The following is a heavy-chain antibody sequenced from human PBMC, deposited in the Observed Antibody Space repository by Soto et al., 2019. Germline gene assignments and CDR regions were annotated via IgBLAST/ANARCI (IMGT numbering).Heavy chain of an antibody. D-gene: IGHD1-26*01. CDR1: GFTVSSNY. CDR2: IYSGGST. J-gene: IGHJ6*02. Sequence: SLRLSCAASGFTVSSNYMSWVRQAPGKGLEWVSVIYSGGSTYYADSVKGRFTISRDNSKKTLYLQMNSLRAEDTAGYYCARSMGSRSFYYYYGMDVWGQGATVTVSS. V-gene: IGHV3-53*01. CDR3: ARSMGSRSFYYYYGMDV.